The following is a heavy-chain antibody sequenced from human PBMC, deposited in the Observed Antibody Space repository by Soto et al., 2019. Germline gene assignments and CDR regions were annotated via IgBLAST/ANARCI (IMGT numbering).Heavy chain of an antibody. CDR3: ARVPEYSSSSVGRMSYYYYGMDV. CDR2: TYYRSKWYN. V-gene: IGHV6-1*01. CDR1: GDSVSSNSAA. Sequence: PSQTLSLTCAISGDSVSSNSAAWNWIRQSPSRGLEWLGRTYYRSKWYNDYAVSVKSRITINPDTSKNQFSLQLNSVTPEDTAVYYCARVPEYSSSSVGRMSYYYYGMDVWGQGTTVTVSS. D-gene: IGHD6-6*01. J-gene: IGHJ6*02.